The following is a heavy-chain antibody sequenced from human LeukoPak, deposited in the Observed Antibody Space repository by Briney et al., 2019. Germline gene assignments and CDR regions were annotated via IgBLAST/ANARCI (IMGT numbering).Heavy chain of an antibody. V-gene: IGHV1-8*01. D-gene: IGHD6-13*01. CDR3: ARAPRLYSSSTHNWFDP. Sequence: ASVRVSCKASGYIFSTYNINWVRQAPGQGLEWMGWMNANSGNTGYTQKFQGRLTMTRSTSTSTAYMELSSLRSEDTAVYYCARAPRLYSSSTHNWFDPWGQGTLVTVSS. J-gene: IGHJ5*02. CDR2: MNANSGNT. CDR1: GYIFSTYN.